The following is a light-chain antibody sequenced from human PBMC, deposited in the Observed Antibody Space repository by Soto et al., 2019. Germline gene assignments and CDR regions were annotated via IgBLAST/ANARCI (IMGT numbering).Light chain of an antibody. J-gene: IGKJ1*01. CDR1: QSVSSTF. Sequence: EIVLTQSPGSLSLSPGEGATLSCRASQSVSSTFLAWYQQKPGQAPRLLIYGASSRATGIPDRFSGSGSGTDFTLAISRLEPDDFAVYYCQHYDDPRPTWTFGQGTKVEVK. CDR2: GAS. CDR3: QHYDDPRPTWT. V-gene: IGKV3-20*01.